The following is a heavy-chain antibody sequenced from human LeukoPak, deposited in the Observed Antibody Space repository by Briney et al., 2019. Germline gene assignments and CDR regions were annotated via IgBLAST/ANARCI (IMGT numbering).Heavy chain of an antibody. CDR2: MNPNSGNT. CDR1: GYTFTSYD. CDR3: AKRVGAPEWNIYYYYYYYMDV. D-gene: IGHD1-26*01. J-gene: IGHJ6*03. V-gene: IGHV1-8*01. Sequence: ASVKVSCKASGYTFTSYDINWVRQATGQGLEWMGWMNPNSGNTGYAQKFQGRVTMTRNTSISTAYMELSSLRSEDTAVYYCAKRVGAPEWNIYYYYYYYMDVWGKGTTVTVSS.